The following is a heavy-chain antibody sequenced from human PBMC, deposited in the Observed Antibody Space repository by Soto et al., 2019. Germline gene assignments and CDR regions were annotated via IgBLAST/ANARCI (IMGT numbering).Heavy chain of an antibody. CDR1: SDSITNYY. CDR3: ACVGGTRGWF. V-gene: IGHV4-59*01. Sequence: QVQLQESGPGLVKPSETLSLTCTVSSDSITNYYWTWVRQPPGKGLEWIGYIHDSGRSNYNPSLKRRAKRSVEATKSQSAPKLYFVTPADGAVYYCACVGGTRGWFWGQGTLVTVSS. CDR2: IHDSGRS. D-gene: IGHD2-21*02. J-gene: IGHJ4*02.